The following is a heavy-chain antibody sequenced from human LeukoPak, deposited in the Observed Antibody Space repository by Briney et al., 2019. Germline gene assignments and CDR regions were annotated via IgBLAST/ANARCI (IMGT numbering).Heavy chain of an antibody. CDR3: ARVGAAADLYYFDY. D-gene: IGHD6-13*01. J-gene: IGHJ4*02. CDR1: GFTFSSYE. V-gene: IGHV3-48*03. CDR2: ISSSGSTI. Sequence: GGSLRLSCAASGFTFSSYEMIWVRQAPGKGLEWVSYISSSGSTIYYADSVKGRFTISRDNAKNSLYLQMNSLRAEDTAVYYCARVGAAADLYYFDYWGQGTLVTVSS.